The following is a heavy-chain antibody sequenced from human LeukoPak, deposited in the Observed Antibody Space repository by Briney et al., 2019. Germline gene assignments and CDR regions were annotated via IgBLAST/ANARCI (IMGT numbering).Heavy chain of an antibody. V-gene: IGHV4-4*02. CDR1: GGSISSSNW. J-gene: IGHJ4*02. CDR3: VTCIAVAGINYFDY. Sequence: PSGTLSLTCAVSGGSISSSNWWSWVRQPPGEGLEGIGEIYHSGSTNYNPSLKSRVSISVDKSKNQFSLKLSSVTAADTAVYYCVTCIAVAGINYFDYWGQGTLVTVSS. D-gene: IGHD6-19*01. CDR2: IYHSGST.